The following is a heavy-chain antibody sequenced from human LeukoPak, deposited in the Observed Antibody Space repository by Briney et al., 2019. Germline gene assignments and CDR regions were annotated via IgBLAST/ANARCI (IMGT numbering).Heavy chain of an antibody. CDR1: GFTFNRNA. J-gene: IGHJ4*02. CDR3: VRRGDASSGWGDHDY. CDR2: IGGSGDKT. D-gene: IGHD6-19*01. Sequence: PGGSLRLSCAASGFTFNRNAISWVRQAPGKGLGWGSTIGGSGDKTFYADSVKGRFTISRDNSKNMLHLQMSSLTGEDTALYYCVRRGDASSGWGDHDYWGQGALVTVSS. V-gene: IGHV3-23*01.